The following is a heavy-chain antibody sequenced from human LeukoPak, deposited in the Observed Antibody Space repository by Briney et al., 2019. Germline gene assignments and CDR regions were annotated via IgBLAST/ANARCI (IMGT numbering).Heavy chain of an antibody. J-gene: IGHJ4*02. D-gene: IGHD3-9*01. CDR2: MNPNSGNT. CDR1: GYTFTRYD. Sequence: ASVTVTFKASGYTFTRYDINWVRQATGQGLEWMGRMNPNSGNTGYAQKFQGRVSMARIPSIRTPYMELSSLRSEDTAVYYCARGRRDYDILTGYFSMSDDYWGQGTLVTVSS. V-gene: IGHV1-8*01. CDR3: ARGRRDYDILTGYFSMSDDY.